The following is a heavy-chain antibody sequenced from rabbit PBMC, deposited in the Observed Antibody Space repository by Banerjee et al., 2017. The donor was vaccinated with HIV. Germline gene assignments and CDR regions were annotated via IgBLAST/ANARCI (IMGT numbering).Heavy chain of an antibody. V-gene: IGHV1S45*01. D-gene: IGHD7-1*01. CDR2: IYTGSSGST. CDR1: GFSFSGSYW. J-gene: IGHJ6*01. CDR3: ARGAGYAGYACDL. Sequence: QEQLVESGGGLVQPEGSLTLTCTASGFSFSGSYWMSWVRQAPGKGLEWIACIYTGSSGSTYYASWAKGRFTISKTSSTTVTLQMTSLTAADTATYFCARGAGYAGYACDLWGPGTLVTVS.